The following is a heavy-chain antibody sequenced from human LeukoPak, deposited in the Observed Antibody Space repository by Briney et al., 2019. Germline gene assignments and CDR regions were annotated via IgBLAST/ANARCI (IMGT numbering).Heavy chain of an antibody. J-gene: IGHJ6*02. D-gene: IGHD4-17*01. CDR2: ISSSSSYI. V-gene: IGHV3-21*01. Sequence: PGGSLRLSCAASGFTFSSYSMNWVRQAPGKGLEWVSSISSSSSYIYYADSVKGRFTISRDNAKNSLYLQMNSLRAEDTAVYYCARDLGSGDYEYYYYYGMDVWGQGTTVTVSS. CDR1: GFTFSSYS. CDR3: ARDLGSGDYEYYYYYGMDV.